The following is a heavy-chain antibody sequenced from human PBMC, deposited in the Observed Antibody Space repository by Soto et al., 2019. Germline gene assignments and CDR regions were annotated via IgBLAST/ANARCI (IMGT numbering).Heavy chain of an antibody. J-gene: IGHJ4*02. Sequence: EVQLVESGGGLVQPGRSLRLSCAASGFTFDAYAMHWVRQAPGKGLEWVSGISWNSGSIGYADSVKGRFTISRDNAKNSLYLQMNSLRAEDTALYYCAKSTNYDFWSGPSPTIDYWGQGTLVTVSS. CDR3: AKSTNYDFWSGPSPTIDY. CDR2: ISWNSGSI. D-gene: IGHD3-3*01. CDR1: GFTFDAYA. V-gene: IGHV3-9*01.